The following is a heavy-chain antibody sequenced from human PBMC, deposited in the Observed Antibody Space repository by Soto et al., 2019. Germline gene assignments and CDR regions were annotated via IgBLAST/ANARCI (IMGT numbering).Heavy chain of an antibody. CDR3: ARDRTGTTGGIYYYYGMDV. V-gene: IGHV1-2*04. Sequence: ASVKVSCKASGYTFTGYYMHWVRQAPGQGLEWMGWINPNSGGTNYAQKFQGWVTMTRDTSISTAYMELSRLRSDDTAVYYCARDRTGTTGGIYYYYGMDVWGQGTTVTVSS. CDR2: INPNSGGT. J-gene: IGHJ6*02. CDR1: GYTFTGYY. D-gene: IGHD1-1*01.